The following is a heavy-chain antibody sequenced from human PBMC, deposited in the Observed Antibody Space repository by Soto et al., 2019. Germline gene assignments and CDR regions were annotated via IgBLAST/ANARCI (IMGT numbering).Heavy chain of an antibody. CDR2: IYYSGST. CDR1: GGSVSSGSYY. J-gene: IGHJ3*02. V-gene: IGHV4-61*01. CDR3: AEISTNLTGSYYYDSSGYPNHAFDI. Sequence: SETLSLTCTVSGGSVSSGSYYWSWIRQPPGKGLEWIGYIYYSGSTNYNPSLKSRVTISADTSKNQFSLKLSSVTAAETAVYYCAEISTNLTGSYYYDSSGYPNHAFDIWGQGTMVTVSS. D-gene: IGHD3-22*01.